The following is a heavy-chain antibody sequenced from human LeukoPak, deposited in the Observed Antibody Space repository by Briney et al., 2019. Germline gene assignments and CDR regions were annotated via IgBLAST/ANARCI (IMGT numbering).Heavy chain of an antibody. CDR3: AKGGGIYYRAFDI. J-gene: IGHJ3*02. V-gene: IGHV4-4*02. CDR1: GGSISSNNW. D-gene: IGHD1-26*01. CDR2: IYHSGST. Sequence: SGTLFLTCAVSGGSISSNNWWSWVRQPPGKGLEWIGEIYHSGSTNYNPSLKSRVTISVDKSKNQFSLKLNSVTAADTAVYYCAKGGGIYYRAFDIWGQGTVITVSS.